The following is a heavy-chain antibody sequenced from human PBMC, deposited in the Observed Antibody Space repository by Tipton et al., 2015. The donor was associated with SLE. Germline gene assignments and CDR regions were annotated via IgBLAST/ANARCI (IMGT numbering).Heavy chain of an antibody. D-gene: IGHD6-25*01. J-gene: IGHJ5*02. CDR3: ASPIASVGQGLFDP. CDR2: IFFRYSGST. CDR1: GGSISSSNYF. V-gene: IGHV4-39*07. Sequence: TLSLTCTVSGGSISSSNYFWGWIRQPPGKGLEWIGSIFFRYSGSTFYNPSLKSRVTVSVDTSKNQFSLKLNSVTAADTALYYYASPIASVGQGLFDPCVQRALFTVS.